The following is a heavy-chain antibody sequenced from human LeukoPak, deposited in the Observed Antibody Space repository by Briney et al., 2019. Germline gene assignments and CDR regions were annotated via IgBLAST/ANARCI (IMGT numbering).Heavy chain of an antibody. Sequence: GGSLRLSCAASGFTFSSYWMTWVRQAPGKGLEWVANIKQDGSEKYYVDSVKGRFTISRDNSKNTLYLQMNSLRAEDTAVYYCARDSAGYYYYMDVWGKGTTVTVSS. CDR1: GFTFSSYW. J-gene: IGHJ6*03. D-gene: IGHD6-13*01. CDR3: ARDSAGYYYYMDV. CDR2: IKQDGSEK. V-gene: IGHV3-7*01.